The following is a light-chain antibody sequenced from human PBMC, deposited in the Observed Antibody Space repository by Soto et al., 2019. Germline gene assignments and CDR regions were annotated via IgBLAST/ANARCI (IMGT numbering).Light chain of an antibody. Sequence: DIQMTQAPSTLSGSVGDRVTITFRASQTISSWLAWYLQKPGKAPKLLIYKASTLKSGVPSRFSGSGSGTEFTLTISSLQPDDFATYYCQHYNSYSEAFGQGTKVDIK. CDR2: KAS. V-gene: IGKV1-5*03. CDR3: QHYNSYSEA. CDR1: QTISSW. J-gene: IGKJ1*01.